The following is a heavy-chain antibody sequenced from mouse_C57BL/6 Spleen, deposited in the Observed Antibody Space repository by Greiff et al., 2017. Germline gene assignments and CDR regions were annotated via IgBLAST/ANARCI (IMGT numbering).Heavy chain of an antibody. CDR1: GYAFSSSW. CDR3: ARGGYGSSYGWYFDV. CDR2: IYPGDGDT. J-gene: IGHJ1*03. V-gene: IGHV1-82*01. D-gene: IGHD1-1*01. Sequence: QVQLKESGPELVKPGASVKISCKASGYAFSSSWMNWVKQRPGKGLEWIGRIYPGDGDTNYNGKFKGKATLTADKSSSTAYMQLSSLASEASAVYFCARGGYGSSYGWYFDVWGTGTTVTVSS.